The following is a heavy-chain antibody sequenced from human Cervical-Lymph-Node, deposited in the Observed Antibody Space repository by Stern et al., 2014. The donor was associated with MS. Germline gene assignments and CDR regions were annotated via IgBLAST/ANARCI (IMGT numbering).Heavy chain of an antibody. CDR3: ASGLAVAGTLDY. Sequence: QLQLQESGPGLVKPSQTLSLTCTVSGGSISSGSYYWSWIRQPAGKGLEWIGRIYTSGSTNYNPSLKSRVTISVDTSKNQFSLKLSSVTAADTAVYYCASGLAVAGTLDYWGQGTLVTVSS. CDR2: IYTSGST. CDR1: GGSISSGSYY. J-gene: IGHJ4*02. V-gene: IGHV4-61*02. D-gene: IGHD6-19*01.